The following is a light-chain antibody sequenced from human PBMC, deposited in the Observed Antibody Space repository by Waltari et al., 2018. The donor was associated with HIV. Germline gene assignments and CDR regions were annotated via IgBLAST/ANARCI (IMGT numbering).Light chain of an antibody. V-gene: IGLV4-69*02. CDR1: SGHSNYA. J-gene: IGLJ3*02. CDR3: QTWDTGPWV. Sequence: QLILTQSPSASASLGAAVKLTCILSSGHSNYAIAWHQHQPEQGPRFLMKLNSAGSHSKGDGIPDRFSGSSSGAERYLTISSLQSEDEADYYCQTWDTGPWVFGGGTKLTVL. CDR2: LNSAGSH.